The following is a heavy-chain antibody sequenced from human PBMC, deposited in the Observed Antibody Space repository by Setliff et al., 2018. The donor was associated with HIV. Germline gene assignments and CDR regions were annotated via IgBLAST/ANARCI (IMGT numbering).Heavy chain of an antibody. V-gene: IGHV4-39*07. D-gene: IGHD3-10*01. CDR3: ARDVGRRRTIYYGSGRAFDY. J-gene: IGHJ4*02. CDR2: IYYSGST. CDR1: GGSISSSSYY. Sequence: PSETLSLTCTVSGGSISSSSYYWGWIRQPPGKGLEWIGSIYYSGSTYYNPSLKSRVTISVDTSKNQFSLKLSSVTAADTAVYYCARDVGRRRTIYYGSGRAFDYWGQGTLVTVSS.